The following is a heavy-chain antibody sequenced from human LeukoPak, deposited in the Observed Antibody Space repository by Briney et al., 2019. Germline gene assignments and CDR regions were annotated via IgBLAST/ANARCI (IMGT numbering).Heavy chain of an antibody. CDR1: GGSISSGDYY. Sequence: PSETLSLTCTVSGGSISSGDYYWSWIRQPPGKGLEWIGYIYYSGSTYYNPSLKSRVTISVDTSKNQFSLKLSSVTAADTAVYYCAREIRTGYYYYYEDYWGQGTLVTVSS. V-gene: IGHV4-30-4*01. J-gene: IGHJ4*02. CDR3: AREIRTGYYYYYEDY. D-gene: IGHD3-22*01. CDR2: IYYSGST.